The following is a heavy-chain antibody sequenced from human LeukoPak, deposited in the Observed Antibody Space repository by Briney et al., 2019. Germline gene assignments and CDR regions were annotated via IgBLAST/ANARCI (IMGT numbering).Heavy chain of an antibody. Sequence: SETLSLTCTVSGDSITNYFWSWIRQPPGKGLEWIGYIYYTGSTHYKPSLRSRVTISVDTSTNQFSLRLRSLTAADTAVYYCARGRVAYSAYYFDYWGQGTLVTVSS. CDR3: ARGRVAYSAYYFDY. V-gene: IGHV4-59*01. CDR2: IYYTGST. J-gene: IGHJ4*02. D-gene: IGHD2-15*01. CDR1: GDSITNYF.